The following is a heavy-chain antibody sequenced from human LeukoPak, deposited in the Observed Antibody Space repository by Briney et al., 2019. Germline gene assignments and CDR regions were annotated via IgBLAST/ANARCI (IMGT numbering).Heavy chain of an antibody. CDR2: INHSGST. CDR3: ARELNYDILTGYTRGIFAFDI. J-gene: IGHJ3*02. Sequence: SETLSLTCAVYGGSFSGYYWSWIRQPPGKGLEWIGEINHSGSTNYNPSLKSRVTISVDTSKNQFSLKLSSVTAADTAVYYCARELNYDILTGYTRGIFAFDIWGQGTMVTVSS. D-gene: IGHD3-9*01. V-gene: IGHV4-34*01. CDR1: GGSFSGYY.